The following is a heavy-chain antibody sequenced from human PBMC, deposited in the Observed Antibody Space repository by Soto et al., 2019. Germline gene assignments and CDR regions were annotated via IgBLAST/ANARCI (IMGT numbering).Heavy chain of an antibody. V-gene: IGHV3-7*04. D-gene: IGHD3-16*02. CDR1: GFTFTSYW. CDR2: IKQDGGEK. CDR3: ARGAFPTRGTYPLDY. J-gene: IGHJ4*02. Sequence: EVQLVESGGGLVQPGGSLRLSCAASGFTFTSYWMTWVRQAPGKGLEWVANIKQDGGEKYYVGSVKGRFTISRDNAEISLYLQLDSLRAEDAAVYYCARGAFPTRGTYPLDYWGQGTLVTVSS.